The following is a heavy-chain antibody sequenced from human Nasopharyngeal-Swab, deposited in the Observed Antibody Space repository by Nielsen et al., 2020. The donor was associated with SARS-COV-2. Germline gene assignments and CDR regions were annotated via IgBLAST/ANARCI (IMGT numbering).Heavy chain of an antibody. J-gene: IGHJ4*02. CDR1: GGSISSSSYY. V-gene: IGHV4-39*01. CDR2: IYYSGST. Sequence: SETLSLTCTVSGGSISSSSYYWGWIRQPPGKGLEWIGSIYYSGSTYYNPSLKSRVTISVDTSKNQFSLKLSSVTAADTAAYYCARHLRDGVVVAAPYYFDYWGQGTLVTVSS. D-gene: IGHD2-15*01. CDR3: ARHLRDGVVVAAPYYFDY.